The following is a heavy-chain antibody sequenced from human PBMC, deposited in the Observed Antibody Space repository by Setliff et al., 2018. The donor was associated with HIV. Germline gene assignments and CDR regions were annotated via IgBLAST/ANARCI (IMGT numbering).Heavy chain of an antibody. CDR3: ARASVGATGLYAFEI. CDR2: IYTSGST. J-gene: IGHJ3*02. D-gene: IGHD1-26*01. Sequence: SETLSLTCTVSGGSISSGICYWSWIRQPAGQGLEWIGHIYTSGSTNYSPSVKSRVTISVDTSKNQFSLRLNSVTAADTAVYYCARASVGATGLYAFEIWGQGTMVTVSS. CDR1: GGSISSGICY. V-gene: IGHV4-61*09.